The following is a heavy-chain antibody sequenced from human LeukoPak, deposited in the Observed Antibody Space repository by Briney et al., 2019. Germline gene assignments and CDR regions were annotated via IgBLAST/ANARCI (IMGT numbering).Heavy chain of an antibody. D-gene: IGHD3-9*01. Sequence: ASVKVSCKASGYTFTSYAMHWVRQAPGQRLEWMGWINAGNGNTKYSQKFQGRVTMTRNTSISTAYMELSSLRSEDTAVYYCARGLGGRYFDWLRRRVWFDPWGQGTLVTVSS. J-gene: IGHJ5*02. CDR1: GYTFTSYA. CDR3: ARGLGGRYFDWLRRRVWFDP. V-gene: IGHV1-3*01. CDR2: INAGNGNT.